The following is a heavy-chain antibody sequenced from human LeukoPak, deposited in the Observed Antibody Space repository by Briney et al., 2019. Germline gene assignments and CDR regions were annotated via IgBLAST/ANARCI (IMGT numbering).Heavy chain of an antibody. Sequence: GGSLRLSCAASGFTFSSYAMAWVRQAPGKGLEWVSTITSDGGGTYYTDSVKGRFTISRDNAKNSMYLQMNSLRAEDTAVYYCAREGDAFDIWGQGTMVTVSS. V-gene: IGHV3-23*01. CDR2: ITSDGGGT. CDR3: AREGDAFDI. J-gene: IGHJ3*02. CDR1: GFTFSSYA.